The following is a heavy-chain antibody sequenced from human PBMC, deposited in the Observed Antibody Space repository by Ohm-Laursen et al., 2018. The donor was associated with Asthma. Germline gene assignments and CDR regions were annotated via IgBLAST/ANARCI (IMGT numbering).Heavy chain of an antibody. CDR3: AKLVGVTTA. CDR1: GFTFSSYG. Sequence: SLRLSCSASGFTFSSYGMHWVRQAPGKGLEWVAVISYDGSNKYYADSVKGRFTISRDNAKNSLYLQMNSLRPEDTAFYYCAKLVGVTTAWGQGTLVTVSS. D-gene: IGHD4-17*01. J-gene: IGHJ5*02. V-gene: IGHV3-30*18. CDR2: ISYDGSNK.